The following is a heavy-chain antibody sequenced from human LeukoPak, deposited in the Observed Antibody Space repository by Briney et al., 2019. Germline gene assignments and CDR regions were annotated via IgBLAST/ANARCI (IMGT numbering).Heavy chain of an antibody. Sequence: SETLSLTSAVYGGSVSGEHWSWIRQPPGKGLEWIGEINHSGSTNYNPSLKSRVTISVDTSKNQFSLKLSSMTAADTAVYYCARGGPHYLARLDPFDFWGRETLVTVSS. CDR3: ARGGPHYLARLDPFDF. CDR1: GGSVSGEH. V-gene: IGHV4-34*01. CDR2: INHSGST. J-gene: IGHJ4*02. D-gene: IGHD3-10*01.